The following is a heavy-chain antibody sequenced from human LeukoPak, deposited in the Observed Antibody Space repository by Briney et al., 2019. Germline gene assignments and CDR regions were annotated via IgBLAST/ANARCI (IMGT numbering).Heavy chain of an antibody. CDR3: TSGSYYYFDY. CDR2: INPSGGST. J-gene: IGHJ4*02. D-gene: IGHD1-26*01. Sequence: ASVTVSCTASGYTFTGYYMHWVRQAPGQGLEWMGIINPSGGSTSYAQKFQGRVTMTRDTSTSTVYMELSSLRSEDTAVYYCTSGSYYYFDYWGQGTLVTISS. V-gene: IGHV1-46*01. CDR1: GYTFTGYY.